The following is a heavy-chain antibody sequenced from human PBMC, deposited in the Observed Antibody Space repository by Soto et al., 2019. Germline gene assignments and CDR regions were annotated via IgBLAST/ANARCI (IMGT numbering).Heavy chain of an antibody. D-gene: IGHD2-15*01. CDR1: GFTFSSYA. CDR2: ISYHGTNK. V-gene: IGHV3-30-3*01. CDR3: AKGGCSGGNCSPNWFDP. J-gene: IGHJ5*02. Sequence: GGSLRLSCAASGFTFSSYAMHWVRQAPGEGLEWVAVISYHGTNKYYADSVKGRFTISRDNSKNTLYLQMNSLRAEDTAVYYCAKGGCSGGNCSPNWFDPWGQGTLVTVSS.